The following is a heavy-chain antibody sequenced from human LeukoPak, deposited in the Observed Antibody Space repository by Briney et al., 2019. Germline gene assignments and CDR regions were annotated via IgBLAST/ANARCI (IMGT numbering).Heavy chain of an antibody. V-gene: IGHV3-23*03. CDR1: GFTFDDYA. CDR2: IYSAGTT. CDR3: VRASGPFDV. J-gene: IGHJ3*01. D-gene: IGHD6-25*01. Sequence: PGGSLRLSCAASGFTFDDYAMHWVRQAPGKGLEWVSLIYSAGTTYYADSVKGRFTISRDNSKNTLYLQLNSLRIEDTAIYSCVRASGPFDVWGQGTMVTVSS.